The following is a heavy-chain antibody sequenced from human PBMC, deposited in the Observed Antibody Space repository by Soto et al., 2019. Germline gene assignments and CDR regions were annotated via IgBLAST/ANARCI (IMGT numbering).Heavy chain of an antibody. CDR3: ATGAKPNPVARVDYNMDL. CDR2: FDPEDGET. V-gene: IGHV1-24*01. J-gene: IGHJ6*03. Sequence: ASVKVSCKVSGYTLTELSMHWVRQAPGKGLEWMGGFDPEDGETIYAQKFQGRVTMTEDTSTDTAYMELSSLRSEDTAVYYCATGAKPNPVARVDYNMDLWGKGTTVTVSS. CDR1: GYTLTELS.